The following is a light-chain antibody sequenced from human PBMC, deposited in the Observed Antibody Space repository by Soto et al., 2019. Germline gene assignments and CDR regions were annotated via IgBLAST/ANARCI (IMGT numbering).Light chain of an antibody. V-gene: IGLV2-18*02. CDR2: VVS. Sequence: QSVLTQPPSVSGSPGQSVTISCTVTSSDVGDYEHVSWYQLAPGTAPKLLIYVVSGRPSGVSGVSDRFSGSKSGNTASLTISGLQAEDEADYYCSSFTSTSTYVFGTGTKLTVL. CDR1: SSDVGDYEH. CDR3: SSFTSTSTYV. J-gene: IGLJ1*01.